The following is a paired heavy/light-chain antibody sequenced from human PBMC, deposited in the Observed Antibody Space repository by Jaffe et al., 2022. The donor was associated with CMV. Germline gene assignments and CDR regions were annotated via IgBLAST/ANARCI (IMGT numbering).Light chain of an antibody. CDR3: SSHAGNDNLGL. Sequence: QSALTQPPSASGSPGQSVTISCTGSSSDIGAYNYVSWYQQHPGKAPRLIISEVTKRPSGVPRRFSGSKSGNTASLTVSGLQAEDEAYYYCSSHAGNDNLGLFGGGTKLTVL. V-gene: IGLV2-8*01. J-gene: IGLJ2*01. CDR2: EVT. CDR1: SSDIGAYNY.
Heavy chain of an antibody. CDR3: ARDTSGLPVYGMDV. CDR2: TWYDGTQK. Sequence: VQLVESGGDVVQPGRSLRLSCAASGFTFSAYGMHWVRQAPGKGLEWVATTWYDGTQKFYIDSVKGRFTISRDNSKNTLSLQMSGLRVEDTAVYHCARDTSGLPVYGMDVWGQGTTVIVSS. D-gene: IGHD6-25*01. CDR1: GFTFSAYG. V-gene: IGHV3-33*01. J-gene: IGHJ6*02.